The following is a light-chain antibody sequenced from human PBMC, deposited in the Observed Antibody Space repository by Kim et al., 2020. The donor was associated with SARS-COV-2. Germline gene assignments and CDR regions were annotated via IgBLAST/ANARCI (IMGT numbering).Light chain of an antibody. CDR2: NDS. Sequence: SYELTQPPSVAVAPGKTARISCGGNNIGSKSVHWYQQKPGQAPVLVIYNDSDRPSGIPERFSGSNSGNTATLTISRVEAGDEADYYCQVWDSSSDHVVFGGGTQLTVL. J-gene: IGLJ2*01. V-gene: IGLV3-21*04. CDR1: NIGSKS. CDR3: QVWDSSSDHVV.